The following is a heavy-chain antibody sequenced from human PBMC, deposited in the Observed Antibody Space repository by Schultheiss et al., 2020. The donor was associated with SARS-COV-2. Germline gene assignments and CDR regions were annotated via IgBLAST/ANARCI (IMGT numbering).Heavy chain of an antibody. CDR2: IIPIFGTA. CDR3: ARDLPSSSWFDP. V-gene: IGHV1-69*13. CDR1: GGTFSSYA. D-gene: IGHD6-13*01. J-gene: IGHJ5*02. Sequence: SVKVSCKASGGTFSSYAISWVRQAPGQGLEWMGGIIPIFGTANYAQKFQGRLTITADESTTTAYMELSSLRSEDTAVYYCARDLPSSSWFDPWGQGTLVTVSS.